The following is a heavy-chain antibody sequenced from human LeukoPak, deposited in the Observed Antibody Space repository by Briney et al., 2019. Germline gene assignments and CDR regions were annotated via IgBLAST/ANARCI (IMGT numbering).Heavy chain of an antibody. CDR2: IGYTGTT. V-gene: IGHV4-39*01. CDR1: GGSISTRIHY. CDR3: ARRMGSGATYPRTFDY. J-gene: IGHJ4*02. D-gene: IGHD2-8*02. Sequence: PSETLSLTCTVTGGSISTRIHYWSWLRQPPGKGLEWIGSIGYTGTTNSNPSLKSRVTLSVDTSKNQVSLTLSSVTAADTAVYFCARRMGSGATYPRTFDYWGQGTLVTVSS.